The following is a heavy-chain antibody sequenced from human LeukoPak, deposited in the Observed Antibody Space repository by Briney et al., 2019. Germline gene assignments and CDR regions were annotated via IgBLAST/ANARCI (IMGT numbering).Heavy chain of an antibody. CDR2: INPNSGGT. J-gene: IGHJ3*02. V-gene: IGHV1-2*02. Sequence: GASVKVSCKASGYTFTVYYMHWVRQAPGQGLEWMGWINPNSGGTNYAQKFQGRVTMTRDTSISTAYMELSRLRSDDTAVYYCARETQAMLDAFDIWGQGTMVTVSS. CDR3: ARETQAMLDAFDI. D-gene: IGHD2-2*01. CDR1: GYTFTVYY.